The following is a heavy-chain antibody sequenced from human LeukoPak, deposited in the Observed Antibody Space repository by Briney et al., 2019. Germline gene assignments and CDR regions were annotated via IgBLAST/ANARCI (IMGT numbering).Heavy chain of an antibody. CDR1: GGTFSGYA. Sequence: SVKVSRKASGGTFSGYAISWVRQAPGQGLEWMGGIIPIFGTANYAQKFQGRVTITTDESTSTAYMELSSLRSEDTAVYYCARVPVVVPAYYMDVWGKGTTVTVSS. J-gene: IGHJ6*03. CDR2: IIPIFGTA. CDR3: ARVPVVVPAYYMDV. V-gene: IGHV1-69*05. D-gene: IGHD2-2*01.